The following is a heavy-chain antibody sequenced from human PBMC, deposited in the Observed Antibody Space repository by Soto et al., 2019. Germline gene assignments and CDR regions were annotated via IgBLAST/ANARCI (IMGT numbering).Heavy chain of an antibody. CDR1: GFTFSSYA. J-gene: IGHJ5*02. V-gene: IGHV3-23*01. Sequence: GGSLRLSCSASGFTFSSYAMSWVRQAPGKGLEWVSALSGSGGSTYYADSVKGRFTISRDNSKNTLYLQMSSLRAEDTAVYYCAKDPGITGTSWGQGTLVTVSS. D-gene: IGHD1-7*01. CDR3: AKDPGITGTS. CDR2: LSGSGGST.